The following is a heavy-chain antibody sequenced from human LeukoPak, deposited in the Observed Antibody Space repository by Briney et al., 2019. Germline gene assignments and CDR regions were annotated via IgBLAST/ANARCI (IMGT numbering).Heavy chain of an antibody. V-gene: IGHV4-59*01. CDR3: ARDPGSGRYGMDV. CDR2: IYYSGST. Sequence: SETLSLTCTVSGGSISSYYWSWIRQPPGKGLEWIGYIYYSGSTDYNPSLKSRVTISVDTSKNQFSLKLSSVTAADTAVYYCARDPGSGRYGMDVWGQGTTVTVSS. J-gene: IGHJ6*02. CDR1: GGSISSYY. D-gene: IGHD3-10*01.